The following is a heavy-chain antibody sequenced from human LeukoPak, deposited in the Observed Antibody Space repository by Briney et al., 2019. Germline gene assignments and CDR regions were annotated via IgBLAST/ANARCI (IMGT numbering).Heavy chain of an antibody. CDR3: AREYYYDSSGFDY. CDR2: ISAYNGNT. V-gene: IGHV1-18*01. CDR1: GYTVTSYG. Sequence: GASVKVSCKASGYTVTSYGISWVRQAPGQGLEWMGWISAYNGNTNYAQKLQGRVTMTTDTSISTAYMELSRLRSDDTAVYYCAREYYYDSSGFDYWGQGTLVTVSS. J-gene: IGHJ4*02. D-gene: IGHD3-22*01.